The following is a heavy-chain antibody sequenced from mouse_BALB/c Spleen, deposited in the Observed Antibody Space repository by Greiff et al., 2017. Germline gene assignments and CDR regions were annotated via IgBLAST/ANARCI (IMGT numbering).Heavy chain of an antibody. CDR1: GYSITSDYA. D-gene: IGHD2-12*01. Sequence: EVQLVESGPGLVKPSQSLSLTCTVTGYSITSDYAWNWIRQFPGNKLEWMGYISYSGSTSYNPSLKSRISITRDTSKNQFFLQLNSVTTEDTATYYCAKERRAMDDWGQGTSVTVSS. J-gene: IGHJ4*01. V-gene: IGHV3-2*02. CDR3: AKERRAMDD. CDR2: ISYSGST.